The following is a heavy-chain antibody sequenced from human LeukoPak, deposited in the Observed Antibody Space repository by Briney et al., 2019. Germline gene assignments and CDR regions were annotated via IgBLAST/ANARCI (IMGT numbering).Heavy chain of an antibody. CDR2: INSDGSGT. Sequence: GGSLRLSCAASGFTFSNYWMHWVRQAPRKGPVWVSRINSDGSGTTYADSVRGRITISRDNAKNTLYLQVNSLRAEDTAVYYCARTEGTVAYDSWGQGTLVTVSS. V-gene: IGHV3-74*01. CDR3: ARTEGTVAYDS. D-gene: IGHD4-23*01. CDR1: GFTFSNYW. J-gene: IGHJ5*01.